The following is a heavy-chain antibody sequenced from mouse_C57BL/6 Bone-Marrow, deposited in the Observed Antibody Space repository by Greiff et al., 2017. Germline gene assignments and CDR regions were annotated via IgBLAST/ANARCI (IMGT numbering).Heavy chain of an antibody. Sequence: VQLQQPGAELVKPGASVKLSCKASGYTFTSYWMQWVKQRPGQGLEWIGEIDPSDSYTNYNQKFKGKATLTVDTSSSTAYMQLSSLTSEDSAVYYCARGSNYAWCAYWGQGTLVTVSA. J-gene: IGHJ3*01. CDR3: ARGSNYAWCAY. D-gene: IGHD2-5*01. CDR2: IDPSDSYT. V-gene: IGHV1-50*01. CDR1: GYTFTSYW.